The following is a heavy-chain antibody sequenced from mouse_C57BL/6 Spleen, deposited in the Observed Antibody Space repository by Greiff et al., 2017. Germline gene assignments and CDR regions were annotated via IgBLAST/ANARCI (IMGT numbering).Heavy chain of an antibody. Sequence: VQLQQSGPELVKPGASVKISCKASGYTFTDYYMNWVKQSHGKSLEWIGDINPNNGGTSYNQKFKGKATLTVDKSSSTAYMELRSLTSEDSAVYYCARLVYAMAYWGQGTSVTVSA. CDR3: ARLVYAMAY. V-gene: IGHV1-26*01. J-gene: IGHJ4*01. CDR2: INPNNGGT. CDR1: GYTFTDYY.